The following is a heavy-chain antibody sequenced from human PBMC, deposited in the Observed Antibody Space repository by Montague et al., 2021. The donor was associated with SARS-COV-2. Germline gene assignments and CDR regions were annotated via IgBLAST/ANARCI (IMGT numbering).Heavy chain of an antibody. V-gene: IGHV4-4*02. CDR1: GGSISGSNW. Sequence: SETLSLTCAVSGGSISGSNWWSWVRQPPGKGLEWIGEIYHSGSTNYNPSLKSRVTISVDKSKNQFSLKLSSVTAEDTAVYYCARDTASYGMDVWGQGTTVTVSS. D-gene: IGHD4-17*01. CDR3: ARDTASYGMDV. CDR2: IYHSGST. J-gene: IGHJ6*02.